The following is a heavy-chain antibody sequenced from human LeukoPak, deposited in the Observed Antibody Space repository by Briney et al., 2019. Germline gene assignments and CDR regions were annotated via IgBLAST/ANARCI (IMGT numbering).Heavy chain of an antibody. CDR1: GGSISSSSYY. D-gene: IGHD6-19*01. V-gene: IGHV4-39*01. Sequence: SETLSLTCNVSGGSISSSSYYWGWIRQPPGRGLEWIGTIYYSGNTYYNPSLKSRVTISVDTSKNQFSLKLNSVTAADTAVYYCARRTGYSSGSFDYWGQGTLVTVSS. J-gene: IGHJ4*02. CDR3: ARRTGYSSGSFDY. CDR2: IYYSGNT.